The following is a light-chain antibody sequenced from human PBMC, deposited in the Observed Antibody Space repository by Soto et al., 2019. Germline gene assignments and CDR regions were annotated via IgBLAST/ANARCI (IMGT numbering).Light chain of an antibody. CDR2: DAS. V-gene: IGKV3-11*01. J-gene: IGKJ3*01. Sequence: ETVLTQSPATLSLSPGETATLSCRASQSIGNYLAWYQQKPGQAPRLLIYDASNRATGIPAGFTGSGSGTDFTLTISSLEPEDFAVYYCQQRGDWPPFTFGPGTTVDIK. CDR1: QSIGNY. CDR3: QQRGDWPPFT.